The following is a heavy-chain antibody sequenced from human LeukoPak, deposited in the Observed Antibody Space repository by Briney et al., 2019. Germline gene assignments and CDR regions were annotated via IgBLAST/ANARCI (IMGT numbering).Heavy chain of an antibody. CDR3: ARGRFLHYYGSGSYYNSWFDP. CDR2: INHSGST. J-gene: IGHJ5*02. V-gene: IGHV4-39*07. CDR1: GGSISSSSYY. D-gene: IGHD3-10*01. Sequence: PSETLSLTCTVSGGSISSSSYYWGWIRQPPGKGLEWIGEINHSGSTNYNPSLKSRVTISVDTSKNQFSLKLSSVTAADTAVYYCARGRFLHYYGSGSYYNSWFDPWGQGTLVTVSS.